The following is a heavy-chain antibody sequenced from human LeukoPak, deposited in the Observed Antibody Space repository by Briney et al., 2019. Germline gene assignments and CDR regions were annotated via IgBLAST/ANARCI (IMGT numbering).Heavy chain of an antibody. CDR3: TTELDIRPNHY. D-gene: IGHD3-22*01. J-gene: IGHJ4*02. Sequence: GGSLRLSCAASGLTFSNAWMSWVRQAPGKGLEWVGRIRRKSDGGTTDYAAPVKGRFTISRDDSKNTLYLQMNSLKSEDTAVYYCTTELDIRPNHYWGQGTLVTVSS. V-gene: IGHV3-15*01. CDR1: GLTFSNAW. CDR2: IRRKSDGGTT.